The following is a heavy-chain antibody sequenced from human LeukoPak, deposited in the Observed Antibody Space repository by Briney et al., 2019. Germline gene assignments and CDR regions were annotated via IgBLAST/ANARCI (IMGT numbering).Heavy chain of an antibody. CDR3: AGGVNWALDY. Sequence: PGRSLRLSCAASGFTFSSYWMHWVRQAPGKGLVWVSHINSDGRTTNYADSVKGRFTISRDNAKNTLYLQMNSLTAEDTAVYYCAGGVNWALDYWGQGTLVTVSS. CDR1: GFTFSSYW. V-gene: IGHV3-74*01. CDR2: INSDGRTT. J-gene: IGHJ4*02. D-gene: IGHD7-27*01.